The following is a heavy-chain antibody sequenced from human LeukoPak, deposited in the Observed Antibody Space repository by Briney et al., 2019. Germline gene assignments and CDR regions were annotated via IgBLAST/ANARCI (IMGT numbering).Heavy chain of an antibody. V-gene: IGHV1-2*02. J-gene: IGHJ4*02. CDR1: GYTFTGYY. CDR2: INPNSGGT. Sequence: ASVKVSCKASGYTFTGYYMHWVRQAPGQGLEWMGWINPNSGGTNYAQKFQGRVTMTRDTSISTAYMELSRLRSDDTAVYYCARGGLIAARRADFDYWGQGTLVTVSS. CDR3: ARGGLIAARRADFDY. D-gene: IGHD6-6*01.